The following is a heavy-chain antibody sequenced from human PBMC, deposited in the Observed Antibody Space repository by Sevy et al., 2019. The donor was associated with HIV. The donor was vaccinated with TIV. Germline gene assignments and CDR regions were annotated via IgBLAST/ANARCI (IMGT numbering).Heavy chain of an antibody. CDR2: IKSKNDGGTT. Sequence: GGSLRLSCTASGFTFINAWMSWVRQAPGKGLEWVGRIKSKNDGGTTDYAAPVKGRFTISRDDSKNTLYLQMNTLKTEDTAVYYCATASFLTSGAFDIWGQGTMATVSS. D-gene: IGHD3-3*02. V-gene: IGHV3-15*01. J-gene: IGHJ3*02. CDR1: GFTFINAW. CDR3: ATASFLTSGAFDI.